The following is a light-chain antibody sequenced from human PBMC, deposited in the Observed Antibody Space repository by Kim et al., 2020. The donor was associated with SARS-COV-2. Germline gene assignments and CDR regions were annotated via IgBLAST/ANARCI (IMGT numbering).Light chain of an antibody. Sequence: VALGQTVRITCQGDSLRSYDATWYQQKPGQAPILLIYAKNNRPSGSPDRCSGSSSGNTASLTITGAQAEDEADYYCNSRDTNDNVVFGGGTSLTVL. V-gene: IGLV3-19*01. J-gene: IGLJ2*01. CDR2: AKN. CDR1: SLRSYD. CDR3: NSRDTNDNVV.